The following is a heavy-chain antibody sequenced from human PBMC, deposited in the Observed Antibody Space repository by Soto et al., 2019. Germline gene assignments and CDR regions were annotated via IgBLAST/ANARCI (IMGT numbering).Heavy chain of an antibody. J-gene: IGHJ1*01. D-gene: IGHD3-22*01. CDR3: ATSQATIDTYYYDSSGYYVAEYFQH. V-gene: IGHV1-69*06. CDR1: GGTFSSYA. CDR2: IIPMFGTA. Sequence: ASVKVSCTASGGTFSSYAISWVRQAPGQGLEWMGGIIPMFGTANYAQKFQGRVTITADKSTSTAYMELSSLRYEDTAVYYCATSQATIDTYYYDSSGYYVAEYFQHWGQGTLVTVSS.